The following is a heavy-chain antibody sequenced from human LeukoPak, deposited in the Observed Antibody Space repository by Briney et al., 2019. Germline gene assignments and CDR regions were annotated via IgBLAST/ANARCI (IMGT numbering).Heavy chain of an antibody. D-gene: IGHD6-19*01. Sequence: GGSLRPSCAASGFTVSTNYMSWVRQAPGKGLEWVSVIYSGGSTYYADSVKGRFTISRDNSKNTLYLQMNSLRAEDTAVYYCARANVAVAGTLFESGGQGTLVTVSS. J-gene: IGHJ4*02. CDR2: IYSGGST. CDR3: ARANVAVAGTLFES. CDR1: GFTVSTNY. V-gene: IGHV3-53*01.